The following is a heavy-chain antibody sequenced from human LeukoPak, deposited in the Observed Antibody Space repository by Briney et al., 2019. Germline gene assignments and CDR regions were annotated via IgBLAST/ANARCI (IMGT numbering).Heavy chain of an antibody. D-gene: IGHD2-2*01. Sequence: SETLPLTCTVSGGSISSSSYYWGWLRQPPGQGLEWIGCNYYSGSTYYNPSLKSRVTISEDTSKNQFSLKLSSVTAADTAVYYCARDQDIVVVPAATGWFDPWGQGTLVTVSS. CDR3: ARDQDIVVVPAATGWFDP. CDR2: NYYSGST. J-gene: IGHJ5*02. CDR1: GGSISSSSYY. V-gene: IGHV4-39*07.